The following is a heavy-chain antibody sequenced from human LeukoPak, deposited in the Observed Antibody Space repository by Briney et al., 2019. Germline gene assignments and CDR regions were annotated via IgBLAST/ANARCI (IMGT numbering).Heavy chain of an antibody. V-gene: IGHV1-18*01. CDR2: ISAYNDNI. D-gene: IGHD2-15*01. J-gene: IGHJ5*02. Sequence: ASVKVSCKASGYTFTSYGISWVRQAPGQGLEWMGWISAYNDNINYAQKLQGRFTMTTDTSTTTAYMELRSLRSDDTAVYYCARAEFGGWFDPWGQGTLVTVSS. CDR3: ARAEFGGWFDP. CDR1: GYTFTSYG.